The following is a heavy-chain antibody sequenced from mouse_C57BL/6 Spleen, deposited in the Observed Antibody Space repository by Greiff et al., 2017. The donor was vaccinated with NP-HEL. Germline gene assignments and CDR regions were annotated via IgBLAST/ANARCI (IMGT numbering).Heavy chain of an antibody. Sequence: EVKLVESGGGLVQPGGSLSLSCAASGFTFTDYYMSWVRQPPGKALEWLGFIRNKANGYTTEYSASVKGRFTISRDKSQSILYLQRNALRAEDSATDYGARYRDWDGLAYWGQGTLVTVSA. CDR1: GFTFTDYY. D-gene: IGHD4-1*01. V-gene: IGHV7-3*01. CDR3: ARYRDWDGLAY. CDR2: IRNKANGYTT. J-gene: IGHJ3*01.